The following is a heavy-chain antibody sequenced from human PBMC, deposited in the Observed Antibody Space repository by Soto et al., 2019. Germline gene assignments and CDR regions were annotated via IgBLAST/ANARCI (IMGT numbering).Heavy chain of an antibody. CDR3: AATGGSGWYDYGMDV. D-gene: IGHD6-19*01. V-gene: IGHV1-58*01. CDR2: IVVGSGNT. CDR1: GFTFTSSA. Sequence: SVKVSCKASGFTFTSSAVQWVRQARGQRLEWIGWIVVGSGNTNYAQKFQERVTITRDMSTSTAYMELSSLRSEDTAVYYCAATGGSGWYDYGMDVWGQGTTVTVSS. J-gene: IGHJ6*02.